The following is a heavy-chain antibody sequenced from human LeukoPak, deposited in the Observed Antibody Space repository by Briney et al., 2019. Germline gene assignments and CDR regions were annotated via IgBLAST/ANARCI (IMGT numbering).Heavy chain of an antibody. CDR1: GFTVSINY. CDR3: ARVGHDYGDYPLDF. Sequence: GGSLRLSCAASGFTVSINYMTWVRQAPGKGLGWLSVIYSGGTTYFVDSVKGRFTMSRDTSKNTVYLQMSNLRVEDTAVYFCARVGHDYGDYPLDFWGHGTLVTVSS. D-gene: IGHD4-17*01. V-gene: IGHV3-53*01. CDR2: IYSGGTT. J-gene: IGHJ4*01.